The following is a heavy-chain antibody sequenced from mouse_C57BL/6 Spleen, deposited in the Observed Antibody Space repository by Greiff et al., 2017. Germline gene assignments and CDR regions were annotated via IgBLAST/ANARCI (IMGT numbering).Heavy chain of an antibody. Sequence: EVQLQQSGPGMVKPSQSLSLTCTVTGYSITSGYDWRWIRHFPGNKLEWMGYISYSGSTNYNPSLKSRISITHDPSKNHFFLKLNSVTTEDTATYYCAREGGYLDYWGQGTTLTVSS. J-gene: IGHJ2*01. CDR3: AREGGYLDY. CDR2: ISYSGST. V-gene: IGHV3-1*01. CDR1: GYSITSGYD.